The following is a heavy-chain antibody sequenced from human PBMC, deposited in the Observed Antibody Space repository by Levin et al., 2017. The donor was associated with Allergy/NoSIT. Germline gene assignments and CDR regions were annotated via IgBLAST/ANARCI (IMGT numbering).Heavy chain of an antibody. Sequence: LSLTCAASGFTSSSHAVSWVRQAPGKGLEWVSALSDGGVGTYYADSVKGRFTISRDVSKNTVFLQMNSLRVDDTAVYYCAREDSKHPQNWFDNWGQGTLVTVSS. CDR2: LSDGGVGT. J-gene: IGHJ5*02. V-gene: IGHV3-23*01. D-gene: IGHD6-6*01. CDR3: AREDSKHPQNWFDN. CDR1: GFTSSSHA.